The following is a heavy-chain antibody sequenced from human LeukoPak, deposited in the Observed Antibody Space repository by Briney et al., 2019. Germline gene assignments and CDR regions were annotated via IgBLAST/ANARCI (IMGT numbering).Heavy chain of an antibody. CDR2: MNPNSGNT. D-gene: IGHD4-17*01. Sequence: ASVKVSCKASGYTFTSYDINWGRQATGQGLEWMGWMNPNSGNTGYVQKFQGRVTISRNTYISAPYTELCRLRYADTARYYCARVNGDYEDADYMDVWGKGTTVTVSS. CDR3: ARVNGDYEDADYMDV. V-gene: IGHV1-8*01. J-gene: IGHJ6*03. CDR1: GYTFTSYD.